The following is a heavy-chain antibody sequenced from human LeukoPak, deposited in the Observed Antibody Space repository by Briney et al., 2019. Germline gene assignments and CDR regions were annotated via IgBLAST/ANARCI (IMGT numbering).Heavy chain of an antibody. CDR3: ARRHNYHDSSGDEAFDI. CDR2: IYHSGST. Sequence: MPSETLSLTCAVSGGSISSSNWWSWVRQPPGKGLEWIGEIYHSGSTNYNPSLKSRVTISVDKSKNQFSLKLSSVTAADTAVYYCARRHNYHDSSGDEAFDIWGQGTMVTVSS. J-gene: IGHJ3*02. V-gene: IGHV4-4*02. D-gene: IGHD3-22*01. CDR1: GGSISSSNW.